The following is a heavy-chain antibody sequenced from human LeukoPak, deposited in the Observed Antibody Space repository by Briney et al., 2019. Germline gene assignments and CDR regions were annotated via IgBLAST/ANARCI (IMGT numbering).Heavy chain of an antibody. V-gene: IGHV1-2*04. CDR3: ARGAYSGYDLLDY. CDR1: GYTFTSFD. D-gene: IGHD5-12*01. J-gene: IGHJ4*02. CDR2: INPNSGGT. Sequence: GASVKVSCKASGYTFTSFDISWVRQATGQGLEWMGWINPNSGGTNHAQKFQGWVTMTRDTSISTAYMELSRLRSDDTAVYYCARGAYSGYDLLDYWGQGTLVTVSS.